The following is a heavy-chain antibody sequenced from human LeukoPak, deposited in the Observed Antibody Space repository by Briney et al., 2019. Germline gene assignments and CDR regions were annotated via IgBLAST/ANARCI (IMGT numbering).Heavy chain of an antibody. CDR1: GFTFSSYG. Sequence: GGSLRLSCAASGFTFSSYGMHWVRQAPGKGLEWVSAISGSGGSTYYADSVKGRFTISRDNSKNTLYLQMNSLRAEDTAVYYCAVTGGDSSWFDPWGQGTLVTVSS. CDR2: ISGSGGST. J-gene: IGHJ5*02. D-gene: IGHD2-21*02. CDR3: AVTGGDSSWFDP. V-gene: IGHV3-23*01.